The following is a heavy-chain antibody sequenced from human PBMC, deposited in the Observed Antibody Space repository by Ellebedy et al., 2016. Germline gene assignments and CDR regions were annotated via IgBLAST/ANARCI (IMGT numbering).Heavy chain of an antibody. V-gene: IGHV3-23*01. D-gene: IGHD4-23*01. J-gene: IGHJ4*02. Sequence: GESLKISXAAPGFTFSSYAMSWVRQAPGKGLEWVSAISGSGGSTYYADSVKGRFTISRDNSKNTLYLQMNSLRAEDTAVYYCAKVGNKVVTNYYFDYWGQGTLVTVSS. CDR1: GFTFSSYA. CDR3: AKVGNKVVTNYYFDY. CDR2: ISGSGGST.